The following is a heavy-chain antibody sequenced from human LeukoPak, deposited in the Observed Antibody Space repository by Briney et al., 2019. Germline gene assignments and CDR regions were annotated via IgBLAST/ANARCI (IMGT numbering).Heavy chain of an antibody. J-gene: IGHJ4*02. CDR3: ARENAWSRDC. D-gene: IGHD2-15*01. V-gene: IGHV3-7*01. CDR2: INEDGSEK. Sequence: GGSLRLSCAASGFTLSTYWMSWVRQAPGKGLEWVANINEDGSEKHYVDPVKGRFTISRDNAKNSLDLQMNSLRTEDTAVYYCARENAWSRDCWGQGTLVTVSS. CDR1: GFTLSTYW.